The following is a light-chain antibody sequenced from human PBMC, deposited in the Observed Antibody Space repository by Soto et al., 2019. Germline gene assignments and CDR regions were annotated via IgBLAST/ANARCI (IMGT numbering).Light chain of an antibody. CDR2: EVS. CDR1: SSDVGGYNY. CDR3: SSYGGNNNVL. J-gene: IGLJ2*01. V-gene: IGLV2-8*01. Sequence: QSALTQPPSASGSPGQSVTISCSGTSSDVGGYNYVSWYQQHPGKVPKVMIYEVSRRPSGVPDRFSGSKSGDTAYLTVSGLQGEDEADYYCSSYGGNNNVLFGGGTKVTVL.